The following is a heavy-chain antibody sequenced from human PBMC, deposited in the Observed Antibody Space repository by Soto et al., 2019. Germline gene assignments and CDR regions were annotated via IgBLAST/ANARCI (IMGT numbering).Heavy chain of an antibody. CDR3: ARARVEMATMNWFDP. CDR1: GGSISSGGYY. Sequence: SETLSLTCTVSGGSISSGGYYWSWIRQHPGKGLEWIGYIYYSGSTYYNPSLKSRVTISVDTSKNQFPLKLSSVTAADTAVYYCARARVEMATMNWFDPWGQGTLVTVSS. V-gene: IGHV4-31*03. J-gene: IGHJ5*02. D-gene: IGHD5-12*01. CDR2: IYYSGST.